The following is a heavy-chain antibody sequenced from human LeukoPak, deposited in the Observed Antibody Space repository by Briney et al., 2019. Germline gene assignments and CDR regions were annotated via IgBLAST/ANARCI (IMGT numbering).Heavy chain of an antibody. CDR2: MNPNSGNT. CDR1: GYTFTSYD. Sequence: GASVKVSCKASGYTFTSYDINWVRQATGQGLGWMGWMNPNSGNTGYAQKFQGRVTMTRNTSISTAYMELSSLRSEDTAVYYYAREHSGSYLVYFDYWGQGTLVTVSS. D-gene: IGHD1-26*01. J-gene: IGHJ4*02. V-gene: IGHV1-8*01. CDR3: AREHSGSYLVYFDY.